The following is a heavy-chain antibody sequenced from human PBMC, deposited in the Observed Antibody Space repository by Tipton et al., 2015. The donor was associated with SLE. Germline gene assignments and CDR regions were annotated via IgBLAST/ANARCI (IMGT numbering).Heavy chain of an antibody. CDR2: IHFSGLT. J-gene: IGHJ3*02. CDR3: AREPGSITPRRRAFDI. D-gene: IGHD6-6*01. Sequence: TLSLTCTVSGGSLSSDYWSWIRQPAGKGLEWIGRIHFSGLTRYSPSLKSRVSMSLDMSENKISLRLTSVTAADTAVYFCAREPGSITPRRRAFDIWGLGTMVTVS. V-gene: IGHV4-4*07. CDR1: GGSLSSDY.